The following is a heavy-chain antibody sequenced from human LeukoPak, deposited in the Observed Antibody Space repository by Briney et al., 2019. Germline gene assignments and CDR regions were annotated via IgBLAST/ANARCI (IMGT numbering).Heavy chain of an antibody. J-gene: IGHJ4*02. Sequence: GGSLRLSCAAYGFTFRSYAMHWVRQAPGKGLEWVAVISYDGSNKYYADSVKGRFTISRDNSKNTLYLQMNSPRAEDTAVYYCARMKEPYDFWSGYYSYWGQGTLVTVSS. CDR1: GFTFRSYA. V-gene: IGHV3-30*04. CDR3: ARMKEPYDFWSGYYSY. CDR2: ISYDGSNK. D-gene: IGHD3-3*01.